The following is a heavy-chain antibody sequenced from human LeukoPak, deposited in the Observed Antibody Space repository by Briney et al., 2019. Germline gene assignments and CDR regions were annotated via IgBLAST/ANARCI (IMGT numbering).Heavy chain of an antibody. Sequence: GGSLRLSCAASGFTVSSDYMSWVRQAPGKGLEWVSVIYSGGSTYYADSVKGRFTISRDNSKNTLYLQMNSLRAEDTAVYYCARDRIAAGPDAFDIWGQGTMVTVSS. CDR1: GFTVSSDY. J-gene: IGHJ3*02. D-gene: IGHD6-13*01. V-gene: IGHV3-66*01. CDR3: ARDRIAAGPDAFDI. CDR2: IYSGGST.